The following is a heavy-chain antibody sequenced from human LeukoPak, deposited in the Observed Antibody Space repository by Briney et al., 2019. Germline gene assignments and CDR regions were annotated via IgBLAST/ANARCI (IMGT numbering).Heavy chain of an antibody. V-gene: IGHV3-74*01. D-gene: IGHD3-9*01. Sequence: GGSLRLSCAASGFTFSSYWMHWVRHAPGKGLVWVSRINSDGSSTIYADSVKGRFTISRDNAKNTLYLQMNSLRAEDTAVYYCARGRYDILTGHYYFDYWGQGTLVTVSS. CDR1: GFTFSSYW. J-gene: IGHJ4*02. CDR2: INSDGSST. CDR3: ARGRYDILTGHYYFDY.